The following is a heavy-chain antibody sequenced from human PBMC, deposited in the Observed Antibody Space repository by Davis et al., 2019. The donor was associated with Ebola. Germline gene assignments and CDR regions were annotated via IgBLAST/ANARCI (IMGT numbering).Heavy chain of an antibody. CDR1: GYTFTSYD. V-gene: IGHV1-8*01. J-gene: IGHJ2*01. Sequence: ASVKVSCKTSGYTFTSYDINWVRQATGQGLEWMGWMNPNSGNTGYAQKFQCRVTMTRNTSISTAYMELSSLRSEDTAVYYCARAPSKLGILWHWYFDLWGRGTLVTVSS. D-gene: IGHD7-27*01. CDR3: ARAPSKLGILWHWYFDL. CDR2: MNPNSGNT.